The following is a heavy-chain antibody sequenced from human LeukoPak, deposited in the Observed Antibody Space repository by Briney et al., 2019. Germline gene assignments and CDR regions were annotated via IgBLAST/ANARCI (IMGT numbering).Heavy chain of an antibody. CDR2: ISSSGSTI. CDR1: GFTCGNTW. V-gene: IGHV3-11*01. D-gene: IGHD1-26*01. CDR3: ARDEGGSYFDY. Sequence: GGSLRLSCAASGFTCGNTWMGWVRQAPGKGLEWVSYISSSGSTIYYADSVKGRFTISRDNAKNSLYLQMNSLRAEDTAVYYCARDEGGSYFDYWGQGTLVTVSS. J-gene: IGHJ4*02.